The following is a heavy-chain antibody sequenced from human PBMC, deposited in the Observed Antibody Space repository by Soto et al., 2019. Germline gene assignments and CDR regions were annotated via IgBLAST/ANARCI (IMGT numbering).Heavy chain of an antibody. CDR2: IYYSGST. CDR3: ARDRGIAAPPDYYYGMDV. J-gene: IGHJ6*02. Sequence: SETLSLTCTVSGGSVSSGSYYWRWIRQPPGKGLEWIGYIYYSGSTNYNPSLKSRVTISVDTSKNHFSLKLSSVTAADTAVYYCARDRGIAAPPDYYYGMDVWGQRTTVTVSS. V-gene: IGHV4-61*03. D-gene: IGHD6-25*01. CDR1: GGSVSSGSYY.